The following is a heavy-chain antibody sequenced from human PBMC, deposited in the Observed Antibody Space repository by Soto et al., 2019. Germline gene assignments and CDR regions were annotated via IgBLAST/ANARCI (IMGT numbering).Heavy chain of an antibody. CDR2: IYYNGST. CDR1: GGSISSYY. Sequence: SETLSLTCTVSGGSISSYYWSWIRQPPGKGLEWIGYIYYNGSTYYNPSLRSRVTISVDTSKNQFFLKLSSVTAADTAIYYCAGLGMVAAHREFDPWGQGTLVTVSS. D-gene: IGHD2-15*01. CDR3: AGLGMVAAHREFDP. J-gene: IGHJ5*02. V-gene: IGHV4-59*12.